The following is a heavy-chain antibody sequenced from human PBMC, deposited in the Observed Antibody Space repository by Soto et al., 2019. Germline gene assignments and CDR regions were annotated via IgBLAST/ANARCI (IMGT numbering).Heavy chain of an antibody. J-gene: IGHJ4*02. CDR3: ARDVNGGFCGD. V-gene: IGHV3-21*01. CDR1: GFTFSSYS. D-gene: IGHD2-21*01. Sequence: GGSLRLSCAASGFTFSSYSMNWVRQAPGKGLEWVSTISSRNNDMYYVDSVKGRFTISRDNARNSVYLQMNSLRADDTAVYYCARDVNGGFCGDWGQGTLVTVPQ. CDR2: ISSRNNDM.